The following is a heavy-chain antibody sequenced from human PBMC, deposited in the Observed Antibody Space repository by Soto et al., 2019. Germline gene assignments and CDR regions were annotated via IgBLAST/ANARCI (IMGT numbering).Heavy chain of an antibody. D-gene: IGHD2-15*01. CDR3: ARDPLGYCSGGSCYSGDY. Sequence: PSETLSLTCAVYGGSFSGYYWSWIRQPPGKGLEWIGEINHSGSTNYNPSLKSRVTISVDTSKNQFSLKLSSVTAADTAVYYCARDPLGYCSGGSCYSGDYWGQGTLVTVS. CDR1: GGSFSGYY. CDR2: INHSGST. V-gene: IGHV4-34*01. J-gene: IGHJ4*02.